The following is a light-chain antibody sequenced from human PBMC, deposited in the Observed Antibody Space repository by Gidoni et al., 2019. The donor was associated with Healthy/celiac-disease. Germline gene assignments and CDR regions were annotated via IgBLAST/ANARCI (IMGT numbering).Light chain of an antibody. CDR1: QSVSSSY. CDR2: GAS. Sequence: EIVLTQSPGTLSLSPGERATLSCRASQSVSSSYLAWYQQKPGQAPRLLIYGASSRATGIPDRFSGSGSGKEFTLTISRLEPEDCAVYYCQQYGSFRWTFGQGTKVEIK. V-gene: IGKV3-20*01. CDR3: QQYGSFRWT. J-gene: IGKJ1*01.